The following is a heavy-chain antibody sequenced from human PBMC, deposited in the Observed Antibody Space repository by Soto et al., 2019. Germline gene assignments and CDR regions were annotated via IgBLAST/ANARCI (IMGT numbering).Heavy chain of an antibody. CDR1: GFTFSSYA. CDR3: AKVERAVAGIID. V-gene: IGHV3-23*01. CDR2: ISVSVGST. Sequence: GSLRLSCAASGFTFSSYAMSWVRQAPGKGLDWVSAISVSVGSTYYADSVKGRFTISRDNSKNTLYLQMNSLRAEDTAVYYCAKVERAVAGIIDWGQGTLVTSPQ. J-gene: IGHJ4*02. D-gene: IGHD6-19*01.